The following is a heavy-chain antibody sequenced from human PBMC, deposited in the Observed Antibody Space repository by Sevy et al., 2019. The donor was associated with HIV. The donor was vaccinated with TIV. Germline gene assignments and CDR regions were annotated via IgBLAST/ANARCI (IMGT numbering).Heavy chain of an antibody. CDR2: IKEDGSEK. D-gene: IGHD3-3*01. J-gene: IGHJ4*02. V-gene: IGHV3-7*01. CDR1: GFTFSNYW. CDR3: ARDRTSLFLLRSLEWLNIDH. Sequence: GGSLRLSCAASGFTFSNYWMSWVRQAPGKGLEWVANIKEDGSEKYYVDSVKGRFTISRDNAKNSLYLQMNSLRAEDTAVYYCARDRTSLFLLRSLEWLNIDHWGQGTLVSVSS.